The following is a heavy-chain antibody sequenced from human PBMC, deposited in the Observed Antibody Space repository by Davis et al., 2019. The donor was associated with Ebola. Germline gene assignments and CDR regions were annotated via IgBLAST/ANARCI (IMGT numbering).Heavy chain of an antibody. D-gene: IGHD6-19*01. J-gene: IGHJ6*02. CDR2: TYYKSKWYN. CDR3: VRGWFRSGMDV. V-gene: IGHV6-1*01. CDR1: GDSVSSAG. Sequence: HPQTLSLTCAISGDSVSSAGWNWIRQSPSRGLEWLGRTYYKSKWYNDYAVSVKSRITINPDTSKNQFSLQLNSVTPEDTAVYYCVRGWFRSGMDVWGQGTTVTVSS.